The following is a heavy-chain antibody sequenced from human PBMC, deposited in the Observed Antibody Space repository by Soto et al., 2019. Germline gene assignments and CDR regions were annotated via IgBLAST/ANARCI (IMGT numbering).Heavy chain of an antibody. V-gene: IGHV3-9*01. J-gene: IGHJ4*02. CDR1: GFTFDDYA. Sequence: EVQLVESGGGLVQPGRSLRLSCAASGFTFDDYAMHWVRQAPGKGLEWVSGISWNSGSIGYADSVKGRFSISRDNAKNTLYLQMNSLRAEDTALYYCAKDPSYNWKLYYFDYCGQGTLVTVSS. CDR3: AKDPSYNWKLYYFDY. CDR2: ISWNSGSI. D-gene: IGHD1-20*01.